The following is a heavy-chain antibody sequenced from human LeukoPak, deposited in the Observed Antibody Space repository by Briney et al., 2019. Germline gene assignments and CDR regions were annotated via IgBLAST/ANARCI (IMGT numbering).Heavy chain of an antibody. CDR2: ISNDGSDK. CDR3: ARGTYYYDTSGYYSGGLGY. V-gene: IGHV3-30*04. Sequence: GGSLRLSCAASGFTFSNNAMHWVRQAPGKGLECVAVISNDGSDKYYADSVKGRFIISRDNSENTLYLQMNSLRAEDTAVYYCARGTYYYDTSGYYSGGLGYWGQGTLVTVSS. CDR1: GFTFSNNA. D-gene: IGHD3-22*01. J-gene: IGHJ4*02.